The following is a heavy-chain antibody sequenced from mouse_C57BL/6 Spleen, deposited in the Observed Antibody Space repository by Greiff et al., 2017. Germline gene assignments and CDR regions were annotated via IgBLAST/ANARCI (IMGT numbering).Heavy chain of an antibody. J-gene: IGHJ2*01. D-gene: IGHD2-1*01. CDR3: ARNYWGDY. Sequence: EVPGVASGGGLVKPGGSLKLSCAASGFTFSSYTMSWVRQTPEKRLEWVATISGGGGNTYYPARVKGRFTISRYNAKNALYLQMSSLRSEDTALYYCARNYWGDYWGQGTTLTVSS. CDR1: GFTFSSYT. CDR2: ISGGGGNT. V-gene: IGHV5-9*01.